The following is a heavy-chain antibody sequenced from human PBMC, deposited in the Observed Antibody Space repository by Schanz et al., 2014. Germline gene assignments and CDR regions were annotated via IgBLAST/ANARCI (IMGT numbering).Heavy chain of an antibody. V-gene: IGHV3-48*01. CDR1: GFAFSSYS. Sequence: QLVGSGGGLIQPGGSLRLSCTASGFAFSSYSMNWVRQAPGKGLGWVSYISSSGTTIYYADSVKGRFTISRDNAKNSLFLQMNSLRVEDTAVYYCAREQIMAAAGLVDYWGHGTLVTVSS. CDR3: AREQIMAAAGLVDY. D-gene: IGHD6-13*01. CDR2: ISSSGTTI. J-gene: IGHJ4*01.